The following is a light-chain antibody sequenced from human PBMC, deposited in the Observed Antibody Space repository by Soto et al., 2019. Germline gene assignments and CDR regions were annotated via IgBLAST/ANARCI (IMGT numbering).Light chain of an antibody. CDR2: KDS. V-gene: IGLV3-25*03. J-gene: IGLJ3*02. CDR1: ALPKQY. CDR3: QSADSSGTPWV. Sequence: SYEVTQPPSVSVSPGQTARITCSGDALPKQYAYWYQQKPGQAPVLVIYKDSERPSGIPERFSGSSSGTTVTLTISGVQAEDEADYYCQSADSSGTPWVFGGGTKVTVL.